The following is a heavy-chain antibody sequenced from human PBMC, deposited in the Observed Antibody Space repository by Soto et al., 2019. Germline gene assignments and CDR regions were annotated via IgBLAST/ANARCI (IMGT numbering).Heavy chain of an antibody. Sequence: QVQLVQSGAEVKKPGASVKVSCKASGCTFTSYDINWVRQAAGQGLEWMGWINLNSGDTDSAQKFQGRLTMTRDTSISTAYMELSSLTSEDTAVYYCAIGRGWRDYWGQGTLVTVSS. CDR3: AIGRGWRDY. J-gene: IGHJ4*02. CDR2: INLNSGDT. D-gene: IGHD6-19*01. CDR1: GCTFTSYD. V-gene: IGHV1-8*01.